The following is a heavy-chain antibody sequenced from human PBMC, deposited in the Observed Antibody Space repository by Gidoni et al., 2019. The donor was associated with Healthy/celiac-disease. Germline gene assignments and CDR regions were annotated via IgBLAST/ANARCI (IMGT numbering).Heavy chain of an antibody. J-gene: IGHJ4*02. Sequence: EVQLVESGGGLVKPGGSLRLSCAASGFTFSNAWMSWVRQAPGKGLEWVGRIKSKTDGGTTDYAAPVKGRFTISRDDSKNTLYLQMNSLKTEDTAVYYCTTDQSSDSSGYYYFDYWGQGTLVTVSS. V-gene: IGHV3-15*01. CDR1: GFTFSNAW. CDR2: IKSKTDGGTT. D-gene: IGHD3-22*01. CDR3: TTDQSSDSSGYYYFDY.